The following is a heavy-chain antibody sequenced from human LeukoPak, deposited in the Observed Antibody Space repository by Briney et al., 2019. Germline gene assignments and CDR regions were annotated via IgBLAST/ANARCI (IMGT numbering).Heavy chain of an antibody. CDR3: ARRGYSSSWNYYYMDV. CDR2: IYTSGST. D-gene: IGHD6-13*01. Sequence: SQTLSLTCTVSGGSISSGSYYWSWIRQPAGKGLEWIGRIYTSGSTNYNPSLKSRVTISVDTSKNQFSLKLSSLTAADTAVYYCARRGYSSSWNYYYMDVWGKGTTVTVSS. J-gene: IGHJ6*03. V-gene: IGHV4-61*02. CDR1: GGSISSGSYY.